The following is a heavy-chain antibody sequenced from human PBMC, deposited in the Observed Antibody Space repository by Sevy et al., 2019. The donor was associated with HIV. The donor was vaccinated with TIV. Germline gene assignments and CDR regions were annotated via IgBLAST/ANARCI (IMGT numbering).Heavy chain of an antibody. J-gene: IGHJ4*02. CDR2: ISYDGSNK. V-gene: IGHV3-30-3*01. Sequence: GGSLRLSCAASGFTFSSYAMHWVRQAPGKGLEWVAVISYDGSNKYYADSVKGRFTISRDNSKNTPYLQMNSLRAEDTAVYYCAREGYSYGTAFDYWGQGTLVTVSS. CDR3: AREGYSYGTAFDY. CDR1: GFTFSSYA. D-gene: IGHD5-18*01.